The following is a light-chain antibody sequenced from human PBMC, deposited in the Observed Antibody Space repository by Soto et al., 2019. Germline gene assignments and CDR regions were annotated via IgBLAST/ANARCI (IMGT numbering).Light chain of an antibody. CDR1: QTISSW. CDR2: KAS. Sequence: DIQMTQSPSTLSGSVGDRFTITCRASQTISSWLAWYQQKPGKAPKLLIYKASTLKSGVPSRLSGSGSGTDFTLTISSLQPEDFATYYCQQANSFPLTFGGGTKVDIK. V-gene: IGKV1-5*03. J-gene: IGKJ4*01. CDR3: QQANSFPLT.